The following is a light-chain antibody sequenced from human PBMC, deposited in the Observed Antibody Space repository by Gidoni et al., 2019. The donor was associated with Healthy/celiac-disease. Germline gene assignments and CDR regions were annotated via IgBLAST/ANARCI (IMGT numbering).Light chain of an antibody. CDR1: QSVSSN. V-gene: IGKV3-15*01. CDR3: QQYNNWPTLYT. CDR2: GAS. J-gene: IGKJ2*01. Sequence: EIVMTQSPATLSVSPGERATLSCRASQSVSSNLAWYQQKPGQAPRLLIYGASTRATGSPARFSGSGSGTEFTLTISSLQSEDFAVYYCQQYNNWPTLYTFGQXTKLEIK.